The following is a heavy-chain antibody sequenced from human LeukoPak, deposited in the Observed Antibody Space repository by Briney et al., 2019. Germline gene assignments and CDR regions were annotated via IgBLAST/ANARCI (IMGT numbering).Heavy chain of an antibody. CDR1: GITLSNYG. Sequence: GGSLRLSCAVSGITLSNYGMSWVRQAPGKGLEWVAGISGSGGGTNYADSVKGRFTISRDNPKNTLYLQMDSLRAEDTAVYFCAKRGVVIRVVLVGFHKEAYYFDSWGQGALVTVSS. J-gene: IGHJ4*02. CDR2: ISGSGGGT. V-gene: IGHV3-23*01. CDR3: AKRGVVIRVVLVGFHKEAYYFDS. D-gene: IGHD3-10*01.